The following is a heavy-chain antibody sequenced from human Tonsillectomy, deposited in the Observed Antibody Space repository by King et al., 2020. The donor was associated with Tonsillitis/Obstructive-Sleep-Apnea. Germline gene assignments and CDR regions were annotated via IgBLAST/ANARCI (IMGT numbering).Heavy chain of an antibody. CDR3: ATQTTVTYFDY. V-gene: IGHV4-59*08. J-gene: IGHJ4*02. CDR1: GGSIGSDY. CDR2: IYNSGST. D-gene: IGHD4-11*01. Sequence: QLQESGPGLVKPSETLSLTCTVSGGSIGSDYWSWIRQPPGKGLEWIGYIYNSGSTSYNPSLKSRVTKSLDTSKNQFSLKLRSVTAADTAVYYCATQTTVTYFDYWGQGTLVTVSS.